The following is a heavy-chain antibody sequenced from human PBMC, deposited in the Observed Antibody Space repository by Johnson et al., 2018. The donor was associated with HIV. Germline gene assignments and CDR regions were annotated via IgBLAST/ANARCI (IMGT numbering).Heavy chain of an antibody. D-gene: IGHD4-17*01. CDR2: ISWNGGNT. CDR3: VSDYGYHAFYF. J-gene: IGHJ3*01. Sequence: VQLVESGGGLVQPGRSLRLSCAASGFTFDDYGMSWVRQGPGKGLEWVSGISWNGGNTNYADSVKGRFTISRDNAKNSLYLQMNSLRAEDTAVYYCVSDYGYHAFYFWGQGTMVTVSS. V-gene: IGHV3-20*04. CDR1: GFTFDDYG.